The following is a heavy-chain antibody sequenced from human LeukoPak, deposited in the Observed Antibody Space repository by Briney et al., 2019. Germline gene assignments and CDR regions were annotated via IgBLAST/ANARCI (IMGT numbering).Heavy chain of an antibody. J-gene: IGHJ4*02. CDR3: ARWPSSNWSGLHS. CDR2: MSPTGSTT. Sequence: GGSLRLSCAASGFSFSGHGMQWAGQLPGKGLVWVSRMSPTGSTTSYADSVKGRFTVSRDTAKNTPYLQVNNLSAEDTAVYYCARWPSSNWSGLHSWGQGTLLTVSP. D-gene: IGHD6-13*01. V-gene: IGHV3-74*01. CDR1: GFSFSGHG.